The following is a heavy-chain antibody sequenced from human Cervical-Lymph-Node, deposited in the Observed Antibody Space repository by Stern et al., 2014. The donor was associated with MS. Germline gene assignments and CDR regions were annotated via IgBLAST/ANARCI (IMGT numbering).Heavy chain of an antibody. CDR3: ARGGRSSGWSPPDAFDI. J-gene: IGHJ3*02. D-gene: IGHD6-19*01. V-gene: IGHV1-2*04. CDR1: GYTFTDYY. Sequence: QVQLVESGAEVKKPGASVKVSCKASGYTFTDYYMHWVRQAPGQGLEWMGWINPNSGGTNYAQKFQGWVTMTRDTSLSTAYMDLTRLRSDDTAVYYCARGGRSSGWSPPDAFDIWGQGTMVTVS. CDR2: INPNSGGT.